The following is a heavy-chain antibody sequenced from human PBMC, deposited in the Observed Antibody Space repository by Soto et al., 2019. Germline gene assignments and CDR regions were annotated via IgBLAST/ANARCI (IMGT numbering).Heavy chain of an antibody. V-gene: IGHV3-23*01. CDR3: AKGRGCISTSCYTDY. D-gene: IGHD2-2*02. Sequence: EVQLLESGGGLVQPGGSLRLSCAASGFTFTNYAMSWVRQAPGKGLEWVSAISGSGGTTYYADSVKGRFTISRDNSKNTLYLQMNSLRAEDTAVYFCAKGRGCISTSCYTDYWGQGTLVTVSS. J-gene: IGHJ4*02. CDR1: GFTFTNYA. CDR2: ISGSGGTT.